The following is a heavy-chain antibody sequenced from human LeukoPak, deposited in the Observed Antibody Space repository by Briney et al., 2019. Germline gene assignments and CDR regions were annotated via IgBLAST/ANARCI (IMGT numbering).Heavy chain of an antibody. CDR1: GYTFTGYY. V-gene: IGHV1-2*06. Sequence: ASVKVSCKASGYTFTGYYMHWVRQAPGQGLEWMGRINPNSGGTNYAQKFQGRVTMTRDTSISTAYMELSRLRSDDTAVYYCAREGDNYDFWSGSSMNWFDPWGQGTLVTVPS. CDR3: AREGDNYDFWSGSSMNWFDP. J-gene: IGHJ5*02. D-gene: IGHD3-3*01. CDR2: INPNSGGT.